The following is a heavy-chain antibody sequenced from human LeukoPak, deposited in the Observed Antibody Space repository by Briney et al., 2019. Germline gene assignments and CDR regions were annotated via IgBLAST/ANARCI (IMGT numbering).Heavy chain of an antibody. CDR1: GYTFSSYG. D-gene: IGHD4-17*01. J-gene: IGHJ5*02. V-gene: IGHV1-18*01. CDR2: ISAYNGNT. Sequence: WASVKVSCKASGYTFSSYGISWVRQAPGQGLEWMGWISAYNGNTNYAQKLQGRVTMTTDTSTSTAYMELRSLRSDDTAVYYCARDPQVYGDFDNWFDPWAREPWSPSPQ. CDR3: ARDPQVYGDFDNWFDP.